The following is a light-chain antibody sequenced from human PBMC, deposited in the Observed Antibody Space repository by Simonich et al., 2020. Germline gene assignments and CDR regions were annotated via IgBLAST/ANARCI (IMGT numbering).Light chain of an antibody. Sequence: DIVMTQSPDSLAVSLGERATINCKASQSVFYSSNNKNYLAWYQQQPGQPPKLLIYWASTRESGVPDRFSGSGSGTDFTLTISSLQAEEVAVYYCQQYYSTPYTFGQGTKLEIK. V-gene: IGKV4-1*01. J-gene: IGKJ2*01. CDR3: QQYYSTPYT. CDR1: QSVFYSSNNKNY. CDR2: WAS.